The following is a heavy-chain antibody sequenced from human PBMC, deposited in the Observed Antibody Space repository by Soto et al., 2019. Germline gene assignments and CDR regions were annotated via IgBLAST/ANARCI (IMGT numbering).Heavy chain of an antibody. CDR2: IYYSGNS. V-gene: IGHV4-31*03. Sequence: QVQLQESGPGLVKPSQTLFLTCTVSGGSISNGGYYWSWIRQHPGKGLEWIGYIYYSGNSYYNPSLKSRLAISVDTSKNQFSLELTSVTAADTALYYCARVGISSSDAFDIWGQGTKVTVSS. CDR3: ARVGISSSDAFDI. CDR1: GGSISNGGYY. D-gene: IGHD6-6*01. J-gene: IGHJ3*02.